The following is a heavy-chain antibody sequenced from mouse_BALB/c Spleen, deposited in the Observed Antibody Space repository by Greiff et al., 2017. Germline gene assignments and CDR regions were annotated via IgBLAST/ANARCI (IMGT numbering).Heavy chain of an antibody. J-gene: IGHJ2*01. CDR1: GFTFSSYA. Sequence: EVQRVESGGGLVKPGGSLKLSCAASGFTFSSYAMSWVRQTPDKRLEWVASISSGGSTYYPDSVKGRFTISRDNARNILYLQMSSLRSEDTAMYYCARAYYRYDGYFDYWGQGTTLTVSS. CDR3: ARAYYRYDGYFDY. CDR2: ISSGGST. D-gene: IGHD2-14*01. V-gene: IGHV5-6-5*01.